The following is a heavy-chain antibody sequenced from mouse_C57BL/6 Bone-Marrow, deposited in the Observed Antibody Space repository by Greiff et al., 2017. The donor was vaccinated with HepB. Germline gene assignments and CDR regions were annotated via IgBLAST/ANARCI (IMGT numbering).Heavy chain of an antibody. Sequence: DVKLQESGPGLVKPSQSLSLTCSVTGYSITSGYYWNWIRQFPGNKLEWMGYISYDGSNNYNPSLKNRISITRDTSKNQFFLKLNSVTTEDTATYYCARDRRAYYDYPYWYVDVWGTGTTVTVSS. CDR3: ARDRRAYYDYPYWYVDV. D-gene: IGHD2-4*01. J-gene: IGHJ1*03. CDR1: GYSITSGYY. CDR2: ISYDGSN. V-gene: IGHV3-6*01.